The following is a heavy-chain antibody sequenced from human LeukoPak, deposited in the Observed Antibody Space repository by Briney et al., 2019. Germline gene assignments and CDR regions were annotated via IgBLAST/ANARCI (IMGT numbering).Heavy chain of an antibody. V-gene: IGHV3-74*01. CDR3: ARDLGYNSAS. CDR1: GFTFTNYW. J-gene: IGHJ5*02. D-gene: IGHD5-18*01. CDR2: INHDGSST. Sequence: PGGSLRLSCAASGFTFTNYWMHWVRQVPGKGLVWVSHINHDGSSTNYADSAKGRFTISRDNAKNTLYLQMNSLTAEDTAVYYCARDLGYNSASWGQGTLVTVST.